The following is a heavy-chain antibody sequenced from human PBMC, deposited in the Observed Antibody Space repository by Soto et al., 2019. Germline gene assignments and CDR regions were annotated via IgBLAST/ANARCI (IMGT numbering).Heavy chain of an antibody. CDR1: GGTFSSYA. CDR2: IIPIVGTA. V-gene: IGHV1-69*01. CDR3: ARGYGDYVFEYYYYGMDV. Sequence: QVQLVQSGAEVKKPGSSVKVSCKASGGTFSSYAISWVRQDPGQGLEWMGGIIPIVGTANYAQTFQGRVTITADESTRTADMELSSLRSEDTAVYYCARGYGDYVFEYYYYGMDVWGQGTTVTVAS. D-gene: IGHD4-17*01. J-gene: IGHJ6*02.